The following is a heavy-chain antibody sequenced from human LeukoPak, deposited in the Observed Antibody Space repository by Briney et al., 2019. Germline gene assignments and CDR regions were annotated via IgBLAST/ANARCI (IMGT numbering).Heavy chain of an antibody. V-gene: IGHV4-59*01. CDR3: ASGLPGYSGSDDAFDI. J-gene: IGHJ3*02. Sequence: PSETLSLTCTVSGGSITGYYWSWFRQPPGKGLEDIGYIYYSGSTNYNPSLKSRVTISVDTSNNQFSLKLSSVTAADTAVYYCASGLPGYSGSDDAFDIWGQGTVVIVS. CDR1: GGSITGYY. D-gene: IGHD6-13*01. CDR2: IYYSGST.